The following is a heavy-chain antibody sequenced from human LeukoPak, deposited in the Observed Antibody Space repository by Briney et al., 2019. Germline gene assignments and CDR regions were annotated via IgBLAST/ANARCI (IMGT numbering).Heavy chain of an antibody. CDR1: GFTVSSNY. Sequence: GGSLRLSCAASGFTVSSNYMSWVRQAPGKGLEWVSVIYIGGNTYYADAVKGRFTISRDNFKNTLDLQMNSLRVEDTAVYYCAKGPHLWGQGTLVTVSS. V-gene: IGHV3-66*01. CDR2: IYIGGNT. CDR3: AKGPHL. J-gene: IGHJ4*02.